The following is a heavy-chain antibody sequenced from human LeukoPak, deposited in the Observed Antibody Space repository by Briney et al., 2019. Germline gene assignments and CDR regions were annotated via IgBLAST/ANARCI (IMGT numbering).Heavy chain of an antibody. J-gene: IGHJ6*03. Sequence: GESLKISCKGSGYRFTSYWIAWVRQMPGKGLEWMGIIYPGDSDIRYSPSFQGQVTISADKSISTAYLQWSSLKASDTAMYYCAGQPSWNDVYYMDVWGKGTTVTISS. CDR2: IYPGDSDI. D-gene: IGHD1-1*01. CDR3: AGQPSWNDVYYMDV. V-gene: IGHV5-51*01. CDR1: GYRFTSYW.